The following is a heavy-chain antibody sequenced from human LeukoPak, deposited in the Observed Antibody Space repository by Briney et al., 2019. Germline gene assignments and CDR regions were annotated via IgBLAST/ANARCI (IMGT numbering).Heavy chain of an antibody. V-gene: IGHV1-24*01. J-gene: IGHJ3*02. CDR3: ATLSGSYSDAFDI. Sequence: ASVKVSCKVSGYTLTELSMHWVRQAPGKGLEWMGGFDPEDGETIYAQRFQGRVTMTEDTSTDTAYMELSSLRSEDTAVYYCATLSGSYSDAFDIWGQGTMVTVSS. CDR2: FDPEDGET. CDR1: GYTLTELS. D-gene: IGHD1-26*01.